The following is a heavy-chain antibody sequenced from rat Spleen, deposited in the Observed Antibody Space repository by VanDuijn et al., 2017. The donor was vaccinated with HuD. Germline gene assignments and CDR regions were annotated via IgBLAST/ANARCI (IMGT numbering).Heavy chain of an antibody. Sequence: EVQLVESGGGLVQPGRSMKLSCAASGLSFSNYDMAWVRQAPTKGLEWVASISYDGTATYYRDSVKGRFTLPRVNAKNTLYLQMDSLRSEDTATYYCTRHTYGYFDSWGQGVMVTVSS. CDR3: TRHTYGYFDS. D-gene: IGHD2-1*01. CDR1: GLSFSNYD. J-gene: IGHJ2*01. V-gene: IGHV5-25*01. CDR2: ISYDGTAT.